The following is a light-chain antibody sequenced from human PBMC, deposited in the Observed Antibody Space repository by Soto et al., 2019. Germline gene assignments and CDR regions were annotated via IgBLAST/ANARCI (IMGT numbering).Light chain of an antibody. J-gene: IGKJ5*01. V-gene: IGKV3D-15*01. CDR2: YIS. CDR3: QQHNQWPIT. CDR1: QSAGNF. Sequence: EIVMPTSPATLSVSPGDPASLSGQASQSAGNFLAWYQQKPGQAPRLLIYYISTRATGIPARFSGSGSGTEFTLTINSLQSEESAVYYCQQHNQWPITVGQGTRLEIK.